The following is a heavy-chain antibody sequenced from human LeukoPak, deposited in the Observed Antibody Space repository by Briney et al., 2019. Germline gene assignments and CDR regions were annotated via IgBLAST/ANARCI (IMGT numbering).Heavy chain of an antibody. CDR2: ISSSCDAT. CDR3: ARGTTDPAY. D-gene: IGHD1-14*01. Sequence: GGSLRLSCAASGFTLNNYAMNWVRQAPGKGLEWVSLISSSCDATYYADSVQGRFTISRDNARNTLYLHIYSLRAEDTATYYCARGTTDPAYWGQGPRALVSS. CDR1: GFTLNNYA. V-gene: IGHV3-23*01. J-gene: IGHJ1*01.